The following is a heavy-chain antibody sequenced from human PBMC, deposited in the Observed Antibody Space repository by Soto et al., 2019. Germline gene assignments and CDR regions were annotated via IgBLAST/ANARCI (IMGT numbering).Heavy chain of an antibody. CDR1: ESSFNFSW. J-gene: IGHJ4*02. CDR2: INPVGTIT. Sequence: GSLVLSCAASESSFNFSWMPWVRQTPGKGLVWVSRINPVGTITNYADSVEGRFIISRDNAATTLYLQMNSLSAEDTDIYYCTSDTFGLRDSWGQGTLVTVYS. D-gene: IGHD3-3*01. V-gene: IGHV3-74*01. CDR3: TSDTFGLRDS.